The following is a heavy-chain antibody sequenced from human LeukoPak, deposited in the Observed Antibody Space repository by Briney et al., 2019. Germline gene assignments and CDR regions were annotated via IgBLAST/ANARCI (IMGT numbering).Heavy chain of an antibody. Sequence: SSETLSLTCTVSGGSISSNNYFWGWIRQPPGKGLEWIGEINHSGSTNYNPSLKSRVTISVDTSKNQFSLKLSSVTAADTAVYYCARVSLYYYDSSGYYYYYGMDVWGQGTTVTVSS. V-gene: IGHV4-39*07. CDR2: INHSGST. CDR1: GGSISSNNYF. J-gene: IGHJ6*02. D-gene: IGHD3-22*01. CDR3: ARVSLYYYDSSGYYYYYGMDV.